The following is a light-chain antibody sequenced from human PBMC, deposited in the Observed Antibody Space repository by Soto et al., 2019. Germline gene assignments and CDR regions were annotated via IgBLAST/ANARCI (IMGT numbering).Light chain of an antibody. CDR1: QSVSNN. CDR2: YAS. V-gene: IGKV3-15*01. J-gene: IGKJ5*01. CDR3: QQYNDWPPIT. Sequence: EIMMTQSPATLSVSPGERATLSCRASQSVSNNLAWYQQKPGQAPRLLIYYASTRATGIPPRFSGSGSGTEFTLTISSLQSEDFALYYCQQYNDWPPITFGQGTRLEMK.